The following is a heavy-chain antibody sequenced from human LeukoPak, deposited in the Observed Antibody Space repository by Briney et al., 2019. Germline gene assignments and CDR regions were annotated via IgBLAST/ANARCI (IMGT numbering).Heavy chain of an antibody. J-gene: IGHJ5*02. CDR2: IYHSGST. Sequence: PSETLSLTCAVSGYSISSGCYWGWIRQPPGKGLEWIGSIYHSGSTYYNPSLKSRVTISVDTSKNQFSLKLSSVTAADTAVYYCARQGFFGTNWFDPWGQGTLVTVSS. CDR1: GYSISSGCY. D-gene: IGHD3-3*01. CDR3: ARQGFFGTNWFDP. V-gene: IGHV4-38-2*01.